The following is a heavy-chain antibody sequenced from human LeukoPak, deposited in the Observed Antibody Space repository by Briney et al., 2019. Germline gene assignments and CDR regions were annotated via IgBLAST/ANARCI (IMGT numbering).Heavy chain of an antibody. J-gene: IGHJ6*03. CDR3: ASQLQRYYYYYMDV. CDR2: IYYSGST. V-gene: IGHV4-39*01. Sequence: PSETLSLTCTVSGGSISSSSYYWGWIRQPPGKGLEWIGSIYYSGSTYYNPSLKSRVTISVDTSKNQFSLKLSSVTAADTAVYYCASQLQRYYYYYMDVWGKGTTVTISS. D-gene: IGHD4-11*01. CDR1: GGSISSSSYY.